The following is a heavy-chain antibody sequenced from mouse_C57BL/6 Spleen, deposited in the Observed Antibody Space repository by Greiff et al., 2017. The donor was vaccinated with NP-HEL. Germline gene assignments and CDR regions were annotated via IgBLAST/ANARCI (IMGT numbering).Heavy chain of an antibody. V-gene: IGHV1-61*01. CDR1: GYTFTSYW. CDR3: ARNYYSNSYWYFDV. CDR2: IYPSDSET. D-gene: IGHD2-5*01. Sequence: QVHVKQPGAELVRPGSSVKLSCKASGYTFTSYWMDWVKQRPGQGLEWIGNIYPSDSETHYNQKFKDKATLTVDKSSSTAYMQLSSLTSEDSAVYYCARNYYSNSYWYFDVWGTGTTVTVSS. J-gene: IGHJ1*03.